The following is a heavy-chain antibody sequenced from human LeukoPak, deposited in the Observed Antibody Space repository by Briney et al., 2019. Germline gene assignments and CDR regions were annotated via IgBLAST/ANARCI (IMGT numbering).Heavy chain of an antibody. D-gene: IGHD1-7*01. CDR3: AKDMNWNYVPYFDY. V-gene: IGHV3-15*01. CDR2: IKSKTDGGTT. CDR1: GFTFSNAW. Sequence: GGSLRLSCAASGFTFSNAWMSWVRQAPGKGLEWVGRIKSKTDGGTTDYAAPVKGRFTISRDDSKNTLYLQMNSLRAEDTAVYYCAKDMNWNYVPYFDYWGQGTLVTVSS. J-gene: IGHJ4*02.